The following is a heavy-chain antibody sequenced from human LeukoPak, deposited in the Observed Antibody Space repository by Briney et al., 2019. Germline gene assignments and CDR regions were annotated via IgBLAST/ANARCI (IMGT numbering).Heavy chain of an antibody. CDR2: IQFDGRNK. CDR1: EFTFKSYG. Sequence: PGGSLRLSCAASEFTFKSYGMHWVRQAPGKGLEWVAFIQFDGRNKNYADSVKGRFIISRDNSKNTLYLQMNSLRAGDTAVYYCANPDYWGQGTLVTVSS. CDR3: ANPDY. J-gene: IGHJ4*02. V-gene: IGHV3-30*02.